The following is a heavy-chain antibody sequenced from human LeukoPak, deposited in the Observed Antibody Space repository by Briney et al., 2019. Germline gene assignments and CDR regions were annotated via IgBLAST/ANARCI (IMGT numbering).Heavy chain of an antibody. V-gene: IGHV3-30*02. D-gene: IGHD3-10*01. Sequence: GGSLRLSCAVSGFIFSNYGMHWVRQAPGRGLEWVAIIWYDGSNKYYTDSVKGRFTISRDNSKNTLYLQMNSLRAEDTAVYYCAKEMAEGGSGSYYNPGGNFDYWGQGTLVTVSS. J-gene: IGHJ4*02. CDR3: AKEMAEGGSGSYYNPGGNFDY. CDR1: GFIFSNYG. CDR2: IWYDGSNK.